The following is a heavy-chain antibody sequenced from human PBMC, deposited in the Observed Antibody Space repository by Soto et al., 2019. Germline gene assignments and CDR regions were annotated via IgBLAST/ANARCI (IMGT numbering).Heavy chain of an antibody. CDR1: GGSISSSGYY. CDR2: IYYSGST. J-gene: IGHJ6*02. V-gene: IGHV4-39*07. Sequence: SETLSLTCTVSGGSISSSGYYWGWIRQPPGKGLEWIGYIYYSGSTNYNPSLRSRVTISLGTSKNQFSLKLSSVTAADTAVYYCARDILTGRYGMDVWGQGTTVTVSS. D-gene: IGHD3-9*01. CDR3: ARDILTGRYGMDV.